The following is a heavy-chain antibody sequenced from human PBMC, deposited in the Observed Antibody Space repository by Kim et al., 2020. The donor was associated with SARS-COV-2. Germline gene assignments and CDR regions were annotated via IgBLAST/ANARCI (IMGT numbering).Heavy chain of an antibody. V-gene: IGHV4-59*12. CDR1: GGSISSYY. Sequence: SETLSLTCTVSGGSISSYYWTWVRQTPGKGLEWIGEINHTGNTDYNPSLKSRVTLSLATSKNQFSLELKSVTAADTAVYYCARLGGATSLAYAMGVRG. D-gene: IGHD2-15*01. CDR3: ARLGGATSLAYAMGV. CDR2: INHTGNT. J-gene: IGHJ6*02.